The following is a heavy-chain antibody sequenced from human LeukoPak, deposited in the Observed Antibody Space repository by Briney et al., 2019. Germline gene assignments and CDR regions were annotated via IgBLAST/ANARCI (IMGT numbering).Heavy chain of an antibody. D-gene: IGHD3-3*01. CDR3: ARDSARFLEWLPLGNAFDI. Sequence: GRSLRLSCAASGFTLSSYAMHWVRQAPGKGLEWVAVISYDGSNKYYADSVKGRFTISRDNSKNTLYLQMNSLRAEDTAVYYCARDSARFLEWLPLGNAFDIWGQGTMVTVSS. CDR2: ISYDGSNK. V-gene: IGHV3-30-3*01. CDR1: GFTLSSYA. J-gene: IGHJ3*02.